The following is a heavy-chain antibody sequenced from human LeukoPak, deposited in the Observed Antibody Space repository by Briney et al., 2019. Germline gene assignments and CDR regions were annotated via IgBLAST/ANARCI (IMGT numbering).Heavy chain of an antibody. CDR3: ARHSSLYYGSGSPQFWFDP. CDR1: GGSISTNSYY. J-gene: IGHJ5*02. V-gene: IGHV4-61*05. Sequence: SETLSLTCTVSGGSISTNSYYWGWIRQPPGKGLEWIGYIYYSGSTNYNPSLKSRVTISVDTSKNQFSLKLSSVTAADTAVYYCARHSSLYYGSGSPQFWFDPWGQGTLVTVSS. CDR2: IYYSGST. D-gene: IGHD3-10*01.